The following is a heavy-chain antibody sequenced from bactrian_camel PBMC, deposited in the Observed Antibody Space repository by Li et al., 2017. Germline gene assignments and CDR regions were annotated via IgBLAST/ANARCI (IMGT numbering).Heavy chain of an antibody. Sequence: HVQLVESGGGAVQPGGSLRLSCAASGHTISSCNMYWYRQAPGEERDLVSTLKSDGSEYYAYSVQGRFTISRDNAKNTVYLQMNSVKPEDTAVYYCVRDLGTTGWYFDNWGQGTQVTVS. V-gene: IGHV3S53*01. D-gene: IGHD5*01. CDR3: VRDLGTTGWYFDN. CDR1: GHTISSCN. J-gene: IGHJ6*01. CDR2: LKSDGSE.